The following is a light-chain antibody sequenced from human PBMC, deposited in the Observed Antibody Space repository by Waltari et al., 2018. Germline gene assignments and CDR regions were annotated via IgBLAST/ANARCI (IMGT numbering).Light chain of an antibody. CDR2: GAS. Sequence: EIVMTQSPATLSVSPGERATLSCGASQSVSSNLAWYQQKPGQAPRLLSYGASTRATGIPARFSGSGSGTEFTLTISSLHSEDFAVYYCQQYNNWPLWTFGQGTKVEIK. J-gene: IGKJ1*01. V-gene: IGKV3-15*01. CDR1: QSVSSN. CDR3: QQYNNWPLWT.